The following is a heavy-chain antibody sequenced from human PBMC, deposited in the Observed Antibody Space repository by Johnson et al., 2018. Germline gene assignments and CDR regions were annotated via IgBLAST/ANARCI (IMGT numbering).Heavy chain of an antibody. J-gene: IGHJ3*02. CDR3: AKAISGGLHAVDI. V-gene: IGHV3-9*01. CDR2: ISWNSGSI. CDR1: GFTFDDYA. Sequence: VQLVQSGGGVVQPGRSLRLSCAASGFTFDDYAMHWVRQAPGKGLEWVSGISWNSGSIGYADSVKGRFTISRDNAKNSLYLQMNSLKAEDTALYYCAKAISGGLHAVDIWGQGTMVTVSS. D-gene: IGHD2-21*02.